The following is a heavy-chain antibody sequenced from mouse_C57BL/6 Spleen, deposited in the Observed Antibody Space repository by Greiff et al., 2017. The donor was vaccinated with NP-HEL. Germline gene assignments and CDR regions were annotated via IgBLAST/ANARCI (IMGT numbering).Heavy chain of an antibody. D-gene: IGHD2-5*01. CDR1: GYPFTSSW. CDR3: ARREGYSNPFAY. Sequence: QLQQPGAELVRPGSSVKLSCKASGYPFTSSWMDWVKQRPGQGLEWIGNIYPSARETHYNQKFKDKATWTVDKSSSTAYMQLSSLTSEDSAVYYCARREGYSNPFAYWGQGTLVTVSA. V-gene: IGHV1-61*01. CDR2: IYPSARET. J-gene: IGHJ3*01.